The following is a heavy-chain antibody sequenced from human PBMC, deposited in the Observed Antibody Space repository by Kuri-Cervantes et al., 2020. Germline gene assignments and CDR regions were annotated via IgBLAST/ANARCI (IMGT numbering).Heavy chain of an antibody. CDR1: GYSISSGYY. Sequence: ESLKISCTVSGYSISSGYYWGWIRQPPGKGLEWIGSMHERGSTYYNPSLKSRVTISVDTSKNQFSLKLSSVTAADTAVYYCARDPYVSGNDYWGQGTLVTVSS. J-gene: IGHJ4*02. CDR3: ARDPYVSGNDY. D-gene: IGHD3-10*01. V-gene: IGHV4-38-2*02. CDR2: MHERGST.